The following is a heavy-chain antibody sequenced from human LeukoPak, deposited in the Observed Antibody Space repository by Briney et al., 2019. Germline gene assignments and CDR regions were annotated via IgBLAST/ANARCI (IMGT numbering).Heavy chain of an antibody. CDR1: GFTFSSYA. CDR3: ARAPYYYDSSGYYPTNDYYYYGMDV. D-gene: IGHD3-22*01. J-gene: IGHJ6*02. Sequence: PGGSLRLSCSASGFTFSSYAMHWVRQAPGKGLEWVAVIWYDGSNKYYADSVKGRFTISRDNSKNTLYLQMNSLRAEDTAVYYCARAPYYYDSSGYYPTNDYYYYGMDVWGQGTTVTVSS. V-gene: IGHV3-33*08. CDR2: IWYDGSNK.